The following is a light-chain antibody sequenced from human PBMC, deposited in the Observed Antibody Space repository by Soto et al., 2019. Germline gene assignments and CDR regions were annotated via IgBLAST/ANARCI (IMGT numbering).Light chain of an antibody. J-gene: IGKJ1*01. Sequence: DIQMTQSPSTLSATAGDRVTITCRASQSISSWLAWYQHKPGKAPKLLIYDASNLDSGAPSRFSGSGSGTEFSLTISNLQPDDCATYYCQQYENYWTFGQGTKVDI. CDR1: QSISSW. V-gene: IGKV1-5*01. CDR3: QQYENYWT. CDR2: DAS.